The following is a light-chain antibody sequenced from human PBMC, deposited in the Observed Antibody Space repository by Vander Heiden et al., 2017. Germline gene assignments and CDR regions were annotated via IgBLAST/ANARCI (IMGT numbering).Light chain of an antibody. CDR1: QTISTY. J-gene: IGKJ4*01. CDR2: AAS. V-gene: IGKV1-39*01. Sequence: DIQMTQSPSSLSASVGDRVTITCRASQTISTYLHWYQQKLGRAPKLLIYAASSLQSGVPSRFSGSGSGTDFTLTISSLQPEDFATYYCQQSNSTPRTFGGGTKVEIK. CDR3: QQSNSTPRT.